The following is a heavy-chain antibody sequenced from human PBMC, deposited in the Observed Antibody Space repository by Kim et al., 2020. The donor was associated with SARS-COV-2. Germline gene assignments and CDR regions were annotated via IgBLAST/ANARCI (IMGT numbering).Heavy chain of an antibody. CDR1: GASISSSKW. V-gene: IGHV4-4*02. D-gene: IGHD2-2*01. J-gene: IGHJ5*02. CDR2: IDHSGDT. CDR3: ARGVSSAWTLRDWLDP. Sequence: TLSLTCVVSGASISSSKWWSWVRQPPGKGLEWIGEIDHSGDTNYKSSLKNRVTISVDKSKNQFSLKLNSVTAADTAVYYCARGVSSAWTLRDWLDPWG.